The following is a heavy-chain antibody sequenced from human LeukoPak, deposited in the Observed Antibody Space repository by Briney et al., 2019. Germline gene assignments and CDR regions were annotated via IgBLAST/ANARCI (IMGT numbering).Heavy chain of an antibody. CDR1: GGSISSYY. CDR2: IYYSGST. CDR3: ARYADDYGDHLAQYYFDY. J-gene: IGHJ4*02. V-gene: IGHV4-59*08. Sequence: SETLSLTCTVSGGSISSYYWSWIRQPPGKGLEWIGYIYYSGSTNYNPSLKSRVTISVDTSKNQFSLKLSSVTAADTAVYYCARYADDYGDHLAQYYFDYWGQGTLVTVSS. D-gene: IGHD4-17*01.